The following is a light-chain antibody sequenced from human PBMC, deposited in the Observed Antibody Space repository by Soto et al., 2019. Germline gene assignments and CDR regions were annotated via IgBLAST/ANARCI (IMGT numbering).Light chain of an antibody. CDR2: GVS. J-gene: IGKJ1*01. Sequence: EVELTQSPGTLSLSPGERATLSCRASQSDSGSDLAWYQQKPGQAPRLLISGVSNRATGTPDRFSGSGSGTDFTLTISSLEPEDFAVFYCHQYGISPPTFGPGTKVDIK. CDR1: QSDSGSD. CDR3: HQYGISPPT. V-gene: IGKV3-20*01.